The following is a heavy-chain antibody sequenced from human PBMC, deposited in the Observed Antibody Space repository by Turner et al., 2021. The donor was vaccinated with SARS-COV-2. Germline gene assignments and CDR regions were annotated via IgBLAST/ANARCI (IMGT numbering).Heavy chain of an antibody. CDR2: FFYSGIT. CDR1: SGSISSSSYY. J-gene: IGHJ4*02. D-gene: IGHD6-19*01. Sequence: QLQLQESGPGLVKPSETLSLTCTVSSGSISSSSYYWGCIRQPPGKGLEWIGSFFYSGITYYSPSLKSRITISVDTSKNQFSLNLSSVTAADTAVYYCARQVSILGRWLAPFDSWGQGTLVTVSS. V-gene: IGHV4-39*01. CDR3: ARQVSILGRWLAPFDS.